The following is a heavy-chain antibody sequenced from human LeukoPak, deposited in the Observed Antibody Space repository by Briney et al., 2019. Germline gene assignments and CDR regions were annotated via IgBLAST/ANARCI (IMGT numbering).Heavy chain of an antibody. J-gene: IGHJ5*02. Sequence: PSETLSLTCTVSGGSVSSATHYWGWIRRPPGKGLEWIGTVYSSGTTYYNPSLKSRLTMSVDTSKNQFSLRLRSVTAADTAVYYCASSQYPIAAADNWFDPWGQGSLVTVSS. CDR1: GGSVSSATHY. CDR2: VYSSGTT. V-gene: IGHV4-39*01. D-gene: IGHD6-13*01. CDR3: ASSQYPIAAADNWFDP.